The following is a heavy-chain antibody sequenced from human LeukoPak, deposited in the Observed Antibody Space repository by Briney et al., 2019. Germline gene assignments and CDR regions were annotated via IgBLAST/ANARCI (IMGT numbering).Heavy chain of an antibody. J-gene: IGHJ4*02. V-gene: IGHV3-33*01. CDR1: GFTFSRHG. CDR2: IWYDGSNT. D-gene: IGHD3-3*01. CDR3: GRDSRSILIDV. Sequence: GGSLRLSCAASGFTFSRHGMHWVRQAPGKGLEWVAVIWYDGSNTYYVDSVKGRFTISRDNSKNTLYLQMNSLRVEDTAVYYCGRDSRSILIDVWGQGTPVTVSS.